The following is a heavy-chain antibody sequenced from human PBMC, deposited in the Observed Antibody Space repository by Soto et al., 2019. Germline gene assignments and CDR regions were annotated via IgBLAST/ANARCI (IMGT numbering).Heavy chain of an antibody. V-gene: IGHV4-4*07. CDR3: ARSSHKESWFDP. Sequence: QVQLQESGPGLVKPSETLSLSCTVSNGSISNFYWNWIRHPAGKGLEWIGRIYASGSASYNPSLRSRVTMSADTSKNQFSHKLKSVTAADTAVYYCARSSHKESWFDPWGQGTLVTVSS. J-gene: IGHJ5*02. CDR1: NGSISNFY. CDR2: IYASGSA. D-gene: IGHD6-13*01.